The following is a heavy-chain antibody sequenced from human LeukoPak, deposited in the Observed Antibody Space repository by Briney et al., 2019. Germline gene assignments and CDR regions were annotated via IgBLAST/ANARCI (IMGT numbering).Heavy chain of an antibody. J-gene: IGHJ6*03. Sequence: ASVKVSCKASRGTFSSYAITWVRQAPGQGLEWLGGIIPKFGTAIYAQKFQGRLTITADESTSTAYLELSSLRAEDTALYYCAKTSLSDGSGHYYYVDVWGKGTTVTISS. CDR1: RGTFSSYA. V-gene: IGHV1-69*13. CDR2: IIPKFGTA. CDR3: AKTSLSDGSGHYYYVDV. D-gene: IGHD2-15*01.